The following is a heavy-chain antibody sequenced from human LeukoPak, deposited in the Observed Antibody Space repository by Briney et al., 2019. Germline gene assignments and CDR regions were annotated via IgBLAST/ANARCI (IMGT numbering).Heavy chain of an antibody. CDR1: GFTFNNYV. Sequence: GGSLRLSCAASGFTFNNYVMSWVRQAPGKGLEWVSSISGSAGSTYYADSVKGRFTISRDNSKNTLYLQMNSLRTEDSAIYYCAKSPRLQTYGRLITFDYWGQGTLVTVSS. CDR3: AKSPRLQTYGRLITFDY. V-gene: IGHV3-23*01. J-gene: IGHJ4*02. CDR2: ISGSAGST. D-gene: IGHD4-17*01.